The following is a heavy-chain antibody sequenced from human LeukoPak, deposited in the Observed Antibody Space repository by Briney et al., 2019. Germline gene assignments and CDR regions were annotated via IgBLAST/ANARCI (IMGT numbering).Heavy chain of an antibody. CDR1: GYSISSGYY. J-gene: IGHJ4*02. CDR2: IYHSGST. Sequence: SETLSLTCAVSGYSISSGYYWGWIRQPPGKGREWIGSIYHSGSTYYNPSLKSRVTISVDTSKNQFSLKLSSVTAADTAVYYCARVGGYSYGYVPANWGQGTLVTVSS. V-gene: IGHV4-38-2*01. CDR3: ARVGGYSYGYVPAN. D-gene: IGHD5-18*01.